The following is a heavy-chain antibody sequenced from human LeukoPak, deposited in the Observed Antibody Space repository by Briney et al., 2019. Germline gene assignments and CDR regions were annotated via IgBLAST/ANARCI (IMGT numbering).Heavy chain of an antibody. J-gene: IGHJ4*01. Sequence: PGGSLRLSCAASGFTFSNYALHWVRQAPGKGLEWVAVISYDDTNKYYVDSVKGRFTISRDNAKDSLYLQMNGLRPEDTALYYCSTDPRLLIYWGHGTLVTVSS. CDR1: GFTFSNYA. CDR3: STDPRLLIY. V-gene: IGHV3-30*04. D-gene: IGHD2-8*01. CDR2: ISYDDTNK.